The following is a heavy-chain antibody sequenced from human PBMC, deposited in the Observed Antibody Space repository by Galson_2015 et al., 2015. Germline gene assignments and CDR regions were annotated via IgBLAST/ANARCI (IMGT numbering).Heavy chain of an antibody. D-gene: IGHD3-10*01. CDR3: ARLLWFGTETDDY. CDR2: IYYSGST. V-gene: IGHV4-39*02. J-gene: IGHJ4*02. Sequence: SETLSLTCTASGASISSGSYYWGWIRQPPGKGLEWIGSIYYSGSTYYKPSLKSRPTISVDTSKNHFSLKLNSVTAADTAVYYCARLLWFGTETDDYWGQGIQVTVSS. CDR1: GASISSGSYY.